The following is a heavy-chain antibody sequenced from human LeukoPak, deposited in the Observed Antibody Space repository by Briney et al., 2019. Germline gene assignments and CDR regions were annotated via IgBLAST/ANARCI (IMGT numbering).Heavy chain of an antibody. D-gene: IGHD3-16*01. CDR2: INPHSGGT. J-gene: IGHJ6*03. V-gene: IGHV1/OR15-1*01. Sequence: ASVKVSCKASGYIFTDYYTHWVRQAPGQELGWMGRINPHSGGTNYAQKFQGRVTMTRDTSISTAYTELSSLRSDDTAVYYCANVAKGRYFFYYMDVWGKGTTVTVSS. CDR3: ANVAKGRYFFYYMDV. CDR1: GYIFTDYY.